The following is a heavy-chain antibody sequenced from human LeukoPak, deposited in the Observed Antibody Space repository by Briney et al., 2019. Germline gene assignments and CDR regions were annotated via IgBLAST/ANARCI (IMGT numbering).Heavy chain of an antibody. Sequence: PEASVKVSCKASGGTFSSYAISWVRQAPGQGLEWMGGIIPIFGTANYAQKFQGRVTITADKSTSTAYMELSSLRSEDTAVYYCARAPYYSSSWDYYYYYMDVWGKGTTVTVSS. CDR2: IIPIFGTA. V-gene: IGHV1-69*06. CDR3: ARAPYYSSSWDYYYYYMDV. J-gene: IGHJ6*03. D-gene: IGHD6-13*01. CDR1: GGTFSSYA.